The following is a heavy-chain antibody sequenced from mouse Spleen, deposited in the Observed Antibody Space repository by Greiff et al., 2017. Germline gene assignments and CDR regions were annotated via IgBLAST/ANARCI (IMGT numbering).Heavy chain of an antibody. Sequence: QVQLQQPGAELVKPGASVKLSCKASGYTFTSYWMQWVKQRPGQGLEWIGEIDPSDSYTNYNQKFKGKATLTVDTSSSTAYMQLSSLTSEDSAVYYCARRGDYYYAMDYWGQGTSVTVSS. V-gene: IGHV1-50*01. J-gene: IGHJ4*01. CDR2: IDPSDSYT. CDR1: GYTFTSYW. CDR3: ARRGDYYYAMDY. D-gene: IGHD2-4*01.